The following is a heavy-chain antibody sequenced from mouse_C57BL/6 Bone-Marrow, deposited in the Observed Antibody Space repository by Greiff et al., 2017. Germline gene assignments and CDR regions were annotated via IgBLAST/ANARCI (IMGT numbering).Heavy chain of an antibody. J-gene: IGHJ2*01. CDR2: INPGSGGT. Sequence: QVQLKESGAELVRPGTSVKVSCKASGYAFTNYLIEWVKQRPGQGLEWIGVINPGSGGTNYNEKFKGKATLTADKSSSTAYMQLSILSSEDSAVYFCARTDAGYYFDYWGKGTTLTVSS. CDR1: GYAFTNYL. V-gene: IGHV1-54*01. CDR3: ARTDAGYYFDY.